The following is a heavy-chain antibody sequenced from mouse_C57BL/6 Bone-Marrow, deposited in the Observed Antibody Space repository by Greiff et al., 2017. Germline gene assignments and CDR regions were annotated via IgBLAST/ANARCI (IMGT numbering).Heavy chain of an antibody. CDR3: TSYCSFDY. CDR1: GFNIKDDY. V-gene: IGHV14-4*01. D-gene: IGHD2-12*01. J-gene: IGHJ2*01. Sequence: EVQLQQSGAELVRPGASVKLSCTASGFNIKDDYMHWVKQRPEQGLEWIGWIVPENGDTEYASKFQGKATITADTSSNTAYLQLSSLTSEDTAVYYCTSYCSFDYWGQGTTLTVSS. CDR2: IVPENGDT.